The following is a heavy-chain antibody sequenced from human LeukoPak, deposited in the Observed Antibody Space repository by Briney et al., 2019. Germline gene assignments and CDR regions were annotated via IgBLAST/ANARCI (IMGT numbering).Heavy chain of an antibody. Sequence: PSETLSLTCTVSGGSISSYYWSWIRQPPGKGLEWIGYIYYSGSTNYNPSLKSRVTISVDTSKNQFSLKLSSVTAADTAVYYCARGGIAAAEYYYYYMDVWGKGTTVTVSS. CDR3: ARGGIAAAEYYYYYMDV. CDR1: GGSISSYY. CDR2: IYYSGST. D-gene: IGHD6-13*01. V-gene: IGHV4-59*08. J-gene: IGHJ6*03.